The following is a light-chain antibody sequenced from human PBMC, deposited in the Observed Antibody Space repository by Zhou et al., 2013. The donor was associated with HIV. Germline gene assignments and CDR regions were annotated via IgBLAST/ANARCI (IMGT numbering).Light chain of an antibody. Sequence: DIQMTQSPSSLSASVGDRVTITCRASQDISNSLAWYQQKPGKVPKLLIYGASTLQPGVPSRFSGRRSGTDFTLTISSLQPEDFATYYCQQSYSALSLTFGGGTRVRSN. CDR1: QDISNS. J-gene: IGKJ4*01. CDR3: QQSYSALSLT. CDR2: GAS. V-gene: IGKV1-27*01.